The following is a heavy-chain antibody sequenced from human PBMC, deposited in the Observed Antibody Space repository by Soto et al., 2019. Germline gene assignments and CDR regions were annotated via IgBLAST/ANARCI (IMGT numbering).Heavy chain of an antibody. CDR1: GFTFGDYA. D-gene: IGHD2-15*01. CDR2: IRSKAYGGTT. J-gene: IGHJ3*02. V-gene: IGHV3-49*03. Sequence: GGSLRLSCTGSGFTFGDYALSWFRQAPGKGLEWVGFIRSKAYGGTTEYAASVKGRFTISRDDSKSIAYLQMNSLKTEDTAVYYCTRDKAARAFDIWGQGTMVTVSS. CDR3: TRDKAARAFDI.